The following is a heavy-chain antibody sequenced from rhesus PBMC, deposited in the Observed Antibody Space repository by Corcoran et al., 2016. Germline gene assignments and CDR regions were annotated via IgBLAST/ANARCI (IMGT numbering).Heavy chain of an antibody. V-gene: IGHV1-198*02. CDR3: ARGPRAASGTGSSFDY. D-gene: IGHD6-31*01. CDR1: GFTFGSYA. CDR2: IIPLVGIT. Sequence: QVQLVQSGAEVKKPGSSVKVSCKASGFTFGSYAISWVRPAPGQGLEWLGVIIPLVGITNYAEQFQGRVTITADTSTSTAYMELSSLRSEDTAVYYCARGPRAASGTGSSFDYWGQGVLVTVSS. J-gene: IGHJ4*01.